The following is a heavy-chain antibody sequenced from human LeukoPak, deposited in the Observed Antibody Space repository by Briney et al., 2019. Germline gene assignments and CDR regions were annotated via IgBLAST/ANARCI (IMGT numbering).Heavy chain of an antibody. D-gene: IGHD3-3*01. V-gene: IGHV4-30-2*03. Sequence: ASETLSLTCAVSGGSISSGGYSWSWIRQPPGKGLEWIGSIYYSGSTYHNPSLKSRVAISVDTSKNQFSLKLSSVTAADTAVYYCARGLIFLEWLPPRAGWFDPWGQGTLVTVSS. CDR3: ARGLIFLEWLPPRAGWFDP. CDR2: IYYSGST. CDR1: GGSISSGGYS. J-gene: IGHJ5*02.